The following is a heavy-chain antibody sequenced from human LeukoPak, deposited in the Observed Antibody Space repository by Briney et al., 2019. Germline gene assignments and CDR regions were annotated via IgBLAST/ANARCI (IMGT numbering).Heavy chain of an antibody. CDR2: IIPILGIA. CDR3: ARDQYSGSYYTYAFDI. V-gene: IGHV1-69*04. J-gene: IGHJ3*02. D-gene: IGHD1-26*01. CDR1: GGTFSSYA. Sequence: SVKVSCKASGGTFSSYAISWVRQAPGQGLEWMGRIIPILGIANYAQKFQGRVTITADKSTSTAYMELSSLRSEDTAVYYCARDQYSGSYYTYAFDIWGQGTMVTVSS.